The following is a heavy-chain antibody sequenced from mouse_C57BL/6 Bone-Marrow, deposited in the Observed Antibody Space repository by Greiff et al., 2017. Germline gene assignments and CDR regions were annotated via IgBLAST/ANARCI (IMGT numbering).Heavy chain of an antibody. Sequence: QVQLQQSGPELVKPGASVKISCTASGYTFTDYYINWVQQTPGQGLEWIGWIYPGSGNTKYNEKFKGQATLTVDPSSSTVYMQLSSLTSENAADYCGARLGGSYWYFDVWGTGTTVTVSS. CDR2: IYPGSGNT. D-gene: IGHD1-1*02. J-gene: IGHJ1*03. CDR1: GYTFTDYY. V-gene: IGHV1-84*01. CDR3: ARLGGSYWYFDV.